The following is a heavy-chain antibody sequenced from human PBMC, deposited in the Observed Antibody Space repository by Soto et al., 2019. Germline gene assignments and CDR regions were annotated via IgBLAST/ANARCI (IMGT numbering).Heavy chain of an antibody. V-gene: IGHV3-66*01. Sequence: EVQLVESGGGLVQPGGSVTLSCAASGFSVRSKYMSWDRQAPGKGLEWVSLIHSGGSTYYAGSVKGRFTISRDNSENTLFLQMNSLRLEDTAVYYCTRDDVRCNAGRCYGVPMAVWGKGTTVTFSA. CDR2: IHSGGST. J-gene: IGHJ6*04. CDR3: TRDDVRCNAGRCYGVPMAV. CDR1: GFSVRSKY. D-gene: IGHD2-15*01.